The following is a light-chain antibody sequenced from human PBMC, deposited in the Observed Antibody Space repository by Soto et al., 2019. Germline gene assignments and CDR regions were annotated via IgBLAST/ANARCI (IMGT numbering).Light chain of an antibody. J-gene: IGKJ1*01. V-gene: IGKV1-5*01. CDR2: DAS. Sequence: DIQMTQSPSTMYASVGDPVTVTCRASQSVSGWLAWSQQKPGEAPKLLSYDASDWPRGVPSRLRGSGSWTNFTLNILSLKHADFGTCYCPQHEILWVSFGPRNKVAI. CDR1: QSVSGW. CDR3: PQHEILWVS.